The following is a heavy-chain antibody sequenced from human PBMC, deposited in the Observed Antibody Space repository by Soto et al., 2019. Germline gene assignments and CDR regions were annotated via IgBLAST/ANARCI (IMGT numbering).Heavy chain of an antibody. J-gene: IGHJ5*02. CDR2: ISAYNGNT. D-gene: IGHD1-26*01. V-gene: IGHV1-18*01. CDR3: ARASGSSYWFDP. CDR1: GYTFTSYG. Sequence: QVQLVQSGAEVKKPGASVKVSCKASGYTFTSYGISWVRQAPGQGLELMGWISAYNGNTNYAQKLQGRVTRPTDTSTSTGYMEPRSLRSDATAVYYCARASGSSYWFDPWGQGTLVTVSS.